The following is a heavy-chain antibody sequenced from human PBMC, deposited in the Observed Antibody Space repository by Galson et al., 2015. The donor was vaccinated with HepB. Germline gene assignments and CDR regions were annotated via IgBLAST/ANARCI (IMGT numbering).Heavy chain of an antibody. Sequence: SLRLSCAASGFAFIDYYMSWIRQAPGKGLEWLSYISISGSDANYADSVKGRFTISRDNAKNSLYLQMNSLRAEDTAVYYCVRATTAARPVIGAFDMWGQGTMVTVSS. CDR1: GFAFIDYY. CDR3: VRATTAARPVIGAFDM. V-gene: IGHV3-11*06. J-gene: IGHJ3*02. CDR2: ISISGSDA. D-gene: IGHD3-22*01.